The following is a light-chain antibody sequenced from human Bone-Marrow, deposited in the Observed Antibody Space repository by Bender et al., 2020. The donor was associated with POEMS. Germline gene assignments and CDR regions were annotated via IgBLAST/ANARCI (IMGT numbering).Light chain of an antibody. J-gene: IGLJ2*01. CDR1: VLAKKY. CDR2: EDS. Sequence: SYELTQPPSVSVSPGQTARITCSGNVLAKKYTYWYQQKSGQAPVLVIYEDSNRPSGIPERISGSRSGTTATLIISGAQVEDEDDYYCYSTDTSGFFGGGTKLTVL. CDR3: YSTDTSGF. V-gene: IGLV3-10*03.